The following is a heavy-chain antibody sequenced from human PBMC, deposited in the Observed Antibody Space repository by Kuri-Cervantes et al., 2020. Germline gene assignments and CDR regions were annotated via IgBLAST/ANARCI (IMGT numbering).Heavy chain of an antibody. CDR2: ITRSSRII. CDR1: GLTFSSYS. D-gene: IGHD3-10*01. Sequence: GESLKISCAASGLTFSSYSINWVRQAPGKGLEWVSYITRSSRIIYYADSVKGRFTISRDNAKNSLYLQMNSLRAEDTAVYYCAKLWLWFGETNDYWGQGTLVTVSS. V-gene: IGHV3-48*01. J-gene: IGHJ4*02. CDR3: AKLWLWFGETNDY.